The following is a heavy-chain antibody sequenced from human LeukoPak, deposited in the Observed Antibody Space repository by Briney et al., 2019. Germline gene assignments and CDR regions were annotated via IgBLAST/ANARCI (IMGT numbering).Heavy chain of an antibody. D-gene: IGHD3-3*02. Sequence: PSETLSLTCTVSSDSITRGDYYWSWVRQSPGKGLEWIGEINHSGSTNYNPSLKGRVTISVDTSKNQFSLKLSSVTAADTAVYYCARGPLFRAWRSMRPGAFDIWGQGTMVTVSS. V-gene: IGHV4-34*01. J-gene: IGHJ3*02. CDR1: SDSITRGDYY. CDR2: INHSGST. CDR3: ARGPLFRAWRSMRPGAFDI.